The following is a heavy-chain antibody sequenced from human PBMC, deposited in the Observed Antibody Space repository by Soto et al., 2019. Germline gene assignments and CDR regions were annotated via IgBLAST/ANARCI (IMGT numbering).Heavy chain of an antibody. CDR2: ISSSSSTI. D-gene: IGHD2-2*01. CDR3: ARGAVVVPAAPEDYYYYMDV. V-gene: IGHV3-48*01. CDR1: GFTFSSYS. J-gene: IGHJ6*03. Sequence: GGSLRLSCAASGFTFSSYSMNWVRQAPGKGLEWVSYISSSSSTIYYADSVKGRFTISRDNAKNSLYLQMNSLRAEDTAVYYCARGAVVVPAAPEDYYYYMDVWGKGTTVTVSS.